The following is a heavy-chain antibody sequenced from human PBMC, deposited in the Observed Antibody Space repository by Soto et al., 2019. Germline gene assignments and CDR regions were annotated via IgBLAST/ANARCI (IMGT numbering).Heavy chain of an antibody. Sequence: PVGSLRLSCAASGFTFSSYAMVWVRQAPGKGPEWVAVIWHDGSNKYYADSVKGRFTISRDNSMDTLYLQMNSLRAEDTAVYYCARDLRYPSKLDYWGQGTLVTVSS. CDR1: GFTFSSYA. CDR2: IWHDGSNK. D-gene: IGHD1-20*01. V-gene: IGHV3-33*01. J-gene: IGHJ4*02. CDR3: ARDLRYPSKLDY.